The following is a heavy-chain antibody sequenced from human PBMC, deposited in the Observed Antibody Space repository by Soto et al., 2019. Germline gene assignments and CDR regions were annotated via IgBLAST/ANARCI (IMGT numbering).Heavy chain of an antibody. J-gene: IGHJ6*02. V-gene: IGHV1-69*02. CDR3: ARRIGGYSYCYVNYYYGMDV. CDR1: GGTFSSYT. CDR2: IIPILGIA. D-gene: IGHD5-18*01. Sequence: QVQLVQSGAEVKKPGSSVKVSCKASGGTFSSYTISWVRQAPGQGLECMGRIIPILGIANYAQKFQGRVTITADKSTSTAYMELSSLRSEDTAVYYCARRIGGYSYCYVNYYYGMDVWGQGTTVTVSS.